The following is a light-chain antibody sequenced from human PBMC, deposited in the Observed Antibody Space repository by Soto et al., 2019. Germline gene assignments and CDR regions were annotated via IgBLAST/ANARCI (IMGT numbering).Light chain of an antibody. Sequence: DIQMTQSPSSLSASVGDRVTITCRASQSISNFLNWYQQKPGKAPKXXIYAASSLQSGVPSRFSGSGSGTDFTLTISSLQPEDFATYYCQQSYSAPWTFGQGTKVDIK. CDR1: QSISNF. CDR3: QQSYSAPWT. V-gene: IGKV1-39*01. CDR2: AAS. J-gene: IGKJ1*01.